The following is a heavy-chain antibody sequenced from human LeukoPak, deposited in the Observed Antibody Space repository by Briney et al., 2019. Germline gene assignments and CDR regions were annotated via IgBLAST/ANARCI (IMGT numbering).Heavy chain of an antibody. CDR3: ARAEDPTRAFDI. Sequence: PSETLSLTCTVSGGSISSGGYYWSWIRQHPGKCLEWIGYIYYSGSTYYNPSLKSRVTISVDTSKNQFSLKLSSVTAADTAVYYCARAEDPTRAFDIWGQGTMVTVSS. CDR2: IYYSGST. J-gene: IGHJ3*02. CDR1: GGSISSGGYY. V-gene: IGHV4-31*03.